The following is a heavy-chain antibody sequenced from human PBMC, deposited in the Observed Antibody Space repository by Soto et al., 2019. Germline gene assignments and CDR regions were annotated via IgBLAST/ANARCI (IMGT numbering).Heavy chain of an antibody. CDR2: IYYSGST. J-gene: IGHJ6*02. D-gene: IGHD6-13*01. Sequence: SETLSLTCTVSGGSISSSSYYWGWIRQPPGKGLEWIGSIYYSGSTYYNPSLKSRVTISVDTSKNQFSLKLSSVTAADTAVYYCARQAAGSIYYYYYYGMDVWGQGTLVTVSS. CDR1: GGSISSSSYY. V-gene: IGHV4-39*01. CDR3: ARQAAGSIYYYYYYGMDV.